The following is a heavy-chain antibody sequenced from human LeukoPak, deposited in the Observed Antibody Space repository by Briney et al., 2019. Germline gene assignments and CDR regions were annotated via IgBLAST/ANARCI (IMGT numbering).Heavy chain of an antibody. D-gene: IGHD1-14*01. CDR2: ISGSGGST. Sequence: GGSLRLSSAAPGFTFSSYAMSWVRQAPGKGLEWVSAISGSGGSTHYADSVKGRFTISSDNSKNTLYLKMKRLRAEERAVYYCAKAEPRDSPTGARDYWGQGTLVTVSS. CDR3: AKAEPRDSPTGARDY. V-gene: IGHV3-23*01. J-gene: IGHJ4*02. CDR1: GFTFSSYA.